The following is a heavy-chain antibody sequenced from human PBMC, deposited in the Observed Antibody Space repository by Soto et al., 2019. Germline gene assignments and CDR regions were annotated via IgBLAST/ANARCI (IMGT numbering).Heavy chain of an antibody. CDR1: GGTFSSYA. Sequence: SVKVSCKASGGTFSSYAISWVRQAPGQGLEWMGGIIPIFGTANYAQKFQGRVTITADKSTSTAYMELSSLRSEDTAVYYCARAPRAYCSSTSCYKGLDFDIWGQGTMVT. J-gene: IGHJ3*02. V-gene: IGHV1-69*06. CDR3: ARAPRAYCSSTSCYKGLDFDI. CDR2: IIPIFGTA. D-gene: IGHD2-2*02.